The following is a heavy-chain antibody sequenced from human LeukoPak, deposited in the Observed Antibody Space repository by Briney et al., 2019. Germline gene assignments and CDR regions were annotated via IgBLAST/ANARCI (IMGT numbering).Heavy chain of an antibody. V-gene: IGHV3-15*01. CDR3: TTDPWPYIYYYYGMDV. Sequence: TGGSLRLSCAASGFTLSNAWMSWVRQAPGKGLEWVGRIRSKTDGGTTDYAAPVKGRFTISRDDSKNTLYLQVNSLKTEDTAVYYCTTDPWPYIYYYYGMDVWGQGTTVTVSS. J-gene: IGHJ6*02. CDR1: GFTLSNAW. D-gene: IGHD4-11*01. CDR2: IRSKTDGGTT.